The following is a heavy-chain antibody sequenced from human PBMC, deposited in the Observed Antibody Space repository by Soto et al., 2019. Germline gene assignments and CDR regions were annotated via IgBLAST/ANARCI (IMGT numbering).Heavy chain of an antibody. CDR3: AITYCRDNSCPRDFDF. CDR1: GGTFNTYT. Sequence: QVQVVQSGAEVKKPESSVTVSCKPSGGTFNTYTVNWVRLAPGHGLEWMGRFIPILDMANYAQKFQDRVTLTADRSTFTAYMELNSLTSDDTAVYYCAITYCRDNSCPRDFDFWGPGTRVTVSS. J-gene: IGHJ4*02. V-gene: IGHV1-69*02. CDR2: FIPILDMA. D-gene: IGHD2-21*01.